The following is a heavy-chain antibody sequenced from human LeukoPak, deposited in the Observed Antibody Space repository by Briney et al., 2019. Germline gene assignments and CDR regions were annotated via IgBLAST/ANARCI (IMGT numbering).Heavy chain of an antibody. J-gene: IGHJ6*03. V-gene: IGHV4-39*01. CDR3: ARRHNYYYYMDV. Sequence: PSETLSLTCTVSGGSISSSSYYWGWIRQPPGKGLEWIGSIYYSGSTYYNPSLKNRVTISVDTSKNQFSLKLSSVTAADTAVYYCARRHNYYYYMDVWGKGTTATVSS. CDR2: IYYSGST. CDR1: GGSISSSSYY.